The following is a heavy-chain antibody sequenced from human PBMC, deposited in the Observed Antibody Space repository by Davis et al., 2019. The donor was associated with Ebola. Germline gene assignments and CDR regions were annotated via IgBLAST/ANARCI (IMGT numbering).Heavy chain of an antibody. J-gene: IGHJ4*02. Sequence: AASVKVSCKASGGTLSSYPISWVRQAPGQGLEWMGGIIPIFGTANYAQKFQGRVTLTADESTSTAYMELSSLRSEDTAVYYCARDLSYYYDSTWGQGTLVTVSS. V-gene: IGHV1-69*13. D-gene: IGHD3-22*01. CDR3: ARDLSYYYDST. CDR2: IIPIFGTA. CDR1: GGTLSSYP.